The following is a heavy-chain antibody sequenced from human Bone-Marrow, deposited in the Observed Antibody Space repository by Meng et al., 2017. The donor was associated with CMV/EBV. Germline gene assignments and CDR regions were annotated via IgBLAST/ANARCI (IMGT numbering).Heavy chain of an antibody. CDR2: INWSGGST. CDR1: GFTFDDYG. J-gene: IGHJ4*02. CDR3: ASVSGSFDY. D-gene: IGHD1-26*01. Sequence: GESLKISCAASGFTFDDYGMSWVRQAPGKGLEWVSGINWSGGSTGYADSVKGRFTISRDNAKNSLYLQMNSLRAEDTALYYCASVSGSFDYWGQGTRVTGSS. V-gene: IGHV3-20*04.